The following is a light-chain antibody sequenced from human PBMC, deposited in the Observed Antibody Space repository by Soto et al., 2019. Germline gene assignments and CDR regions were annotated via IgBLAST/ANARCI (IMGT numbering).Light chain of an antibody. CDR2: GAS. CDR1: QSVSSSY. V-gene: IGKV3-20*01. CDR3: QQYGSSRT. J-gene: IGKJ1*01. Sequence: EIVLTQSPGTLSLSPGERATLSCRASQSVSSSYLAWYQQKPGQAPRLLIYGASSRTTGTPDRFSGSGSGTDFTLTISRLEPEYFAVYYCQQYGSSRTFGQGTKVEIK.